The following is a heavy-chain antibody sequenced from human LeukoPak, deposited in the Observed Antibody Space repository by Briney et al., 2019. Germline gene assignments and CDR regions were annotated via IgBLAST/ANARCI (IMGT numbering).Heavy chain of an antibody. Sequence: ASVKVSCKASGYTFTSYDINWVRQATGQGLEWMGWMNPNSGNTGYAHKFQGRVTMTRNTATSTAYMELTSLRSDDTAVYYCAGVAGPIDYWGQGTLVTVSS. CDR2: MNPNSGNT. J-gene: IGHJ4*02. D-gene: IGHD2-15*01. V-gene: IGHV1-8*01. CDR3: AGVAGPIDY. CDR1: GYTFTSYD.